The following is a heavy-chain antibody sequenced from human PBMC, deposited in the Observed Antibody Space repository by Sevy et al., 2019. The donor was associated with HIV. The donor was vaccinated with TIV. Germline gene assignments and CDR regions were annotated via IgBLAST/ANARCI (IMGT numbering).Heavy chain of an antibody. J-gene: IGHJ6*02. Sequence: SETLSLTCAVSGGSVRRSHWWSWVRQSPGKGLEWIGEIYYSGSSNYNPSLKSRLTISVDTSNNLFSLRLSSVTAADTAVYYCAREEYFYGSGTYGYGMDVWGQGTTVTVSS. CDR3: AREEYFYGSGTYGYGMDV. D-gene: IGHD3-10*01. CDR1: GGSVRRSHW. CDR2: IYYSGSS. V-gene: IGHV4-4*02.